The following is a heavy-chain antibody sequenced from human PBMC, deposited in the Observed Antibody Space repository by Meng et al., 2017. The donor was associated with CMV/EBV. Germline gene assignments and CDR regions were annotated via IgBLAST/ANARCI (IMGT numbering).Heavy chain of an antibody. D-gene: IGHD3-3*01. CDR2: INPNSGGT. CDR1: GYTFTGYY. Sequence: ASVKVSCKASGYTFTGYYMHWVRQAPGQGLEWMGWINPNSGGTNYAQKLQGRVTMTRDTSFSTAYMELSRLRSDDTTVYYCARLPPPRYDFWSGYYFYGMDVWGQGTTVTVSS. J-gene: IGHJ6*02. V-gene: IGHV1-2*02. CDR3: ARLPPPRYDFWSGYYFYGMDV.